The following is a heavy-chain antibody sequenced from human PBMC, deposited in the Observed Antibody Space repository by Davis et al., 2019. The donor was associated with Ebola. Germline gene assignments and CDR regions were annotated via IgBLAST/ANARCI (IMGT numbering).Heavy chain of an antibody. CDR2: INVMFGIP. CDR3: ARDRWATAGYYFYY. V-gene: IGHV1-69*04. CDR1: GYTFTSYG. D-gene: IGHD4-23*01. Sequence: SVKVSCKASGYTFTSYGISWVRQAPGQGLEWMGRINVMFGIPNYAQKFQGRVTITADKSTSTAYMELSSLTSLDTAVYYCARDRWATAGYYFYYWGQGTLVTVSS. J-gene: IGHJ4*02.